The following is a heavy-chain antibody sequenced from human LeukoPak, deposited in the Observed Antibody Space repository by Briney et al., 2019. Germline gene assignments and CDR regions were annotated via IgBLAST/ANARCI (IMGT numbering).Heavy chain of an antibody. CDR3: ARTPAGTMIVVVTLDY. CDR1: GFTFSSYA. D-gene: IGHD3-22*01. Sequence: GRSLRLSCAASGFTFSSYAMYWVRQAPGKGLEWVAVISYDGSNKYYADSVKGRFTISRDNSKNTLYLQMNSLRAGDTAVYYCARTPAGTMIVVVTLDYWGQGTLVTISS. CDR2: ISYDGSNK. J-gene: IGHJ4*02. V-gene: IGHV3-30-3*01.